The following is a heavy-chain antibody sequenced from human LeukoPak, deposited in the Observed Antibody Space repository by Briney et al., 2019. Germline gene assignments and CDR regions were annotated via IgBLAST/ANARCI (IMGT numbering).Heavy chain of an antibody. V-gene: IGHV1-69*05. J-gene: IGHJ3*02. Sequence: GASVKVSCKASGYTFTSYDINWVRQATGQGLEWMGGIIPIFGTANYAQKFQGRVTITTDESTSTAYMELSSLRSEDTAVYYCASPSSGWITDALDIWGQGTMVTVSS. CDR1: GYTFTSYD. CDR3: ASPSSGWITDALDI. D-gene: IGHD6-19*01. CDR2: IIPIFGTA.